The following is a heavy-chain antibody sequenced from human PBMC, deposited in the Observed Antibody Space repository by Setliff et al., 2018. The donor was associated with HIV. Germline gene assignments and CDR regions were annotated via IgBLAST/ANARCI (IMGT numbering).Heavy chain of an antibody. V-gene: IGHV1-69*10. D-gene: IGHD4-17*01. CDR1: GGTFSSYA. J-gene: IGHJ4*02. CDR3: ARDGWWRQYDYGIDY. Sequence: SVKVSCKASGGTFSSYAISWVRQAPGQGLEWMGGIIPILGIANYAQKFQGRVTITADKSTSTAYMELRSLRSDDTAVYYCARDGWWRQYDYGIDYWGQGTLVTVSS. CDR2: IIPILGIA.